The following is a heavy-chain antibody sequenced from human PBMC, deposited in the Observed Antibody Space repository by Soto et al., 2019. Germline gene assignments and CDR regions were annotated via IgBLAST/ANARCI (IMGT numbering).Heavy chain of an antibody. CDR3: VRDGDYRYLDGTTTCFDIDV. D-gene: IGHD1-7*01. CDR2: IIPIFGGA. J-gene: IGHJ6*02. CDR1: GVTFSNAA. V-gene: IGHV1-69*01. Sequence: VQVVQSEAEAKKPGSSVKLSCQVSGVTFSNAAFSWVRQAPGQGLQWMGGIIPIFGGAKYEQKFQVRVKITADEMTVIVCLEVTDLGTDDSSVYFCVRDGDYRYLDGTTTCFDIDVWGQGTTVTVSS.